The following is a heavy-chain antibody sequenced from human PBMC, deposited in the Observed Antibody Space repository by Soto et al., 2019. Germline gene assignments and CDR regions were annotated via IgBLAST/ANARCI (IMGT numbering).Heavy chain of an antibody. CDR3: ARRYGGNFDY. Sequence: QVQLQESGPGLVKPSETLSLTCTVSGGCISSYYWSWIRQPPGKGLEWIGYIYYSGINNHNPSLKSRVTISVDTSKNQFSLKLSSVTAADTAVYYCARRYGGNFDYWGQGTLVTVSS. V-gene: IGHV4-59*01. CDR2: IYYSGIN. D-gene: IGHD3-16*01. CDR1: GGCISSYY. J-gene: IGHJ4*02.